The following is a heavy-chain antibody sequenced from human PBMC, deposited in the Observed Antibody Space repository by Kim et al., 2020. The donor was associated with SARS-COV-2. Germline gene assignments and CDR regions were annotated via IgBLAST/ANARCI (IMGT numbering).Heavy chain of an antibody. D-gene: IGHD6-6*01. V-gene: IGHV4-39*01. CDR1: GDSISSVDYY. J-gene: IGHJ5*01. Sequence: SETLSLTCTVSGDSISSVDYYWGWIRQSPGKGLEWIGSIHYSGNTYYNPSFKRRLTISVDTSKDQFSLKLNSVTAADTALYYCARHPWFSAARGGFDSWG. CDR2: IHYSGNT. CDR3: ARHPWFSAARGGFDS.